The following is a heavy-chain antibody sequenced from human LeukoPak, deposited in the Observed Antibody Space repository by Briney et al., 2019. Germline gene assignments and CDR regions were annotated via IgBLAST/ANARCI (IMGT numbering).Heavy chain of an antibody. D-gene: IGHD1-26*01. V-gene: IGHV3-7*03. CDR1: GFTFRNYW. J-gene: IGHJ2*01. CDR3: AKDRTVGASYWYFDL. CDR2: IKEDGSEK. Sequence: PGGSLRLSCAASGFTFRNYWMTWVRQAPGKGLEWVANIKEDGSEKYYVDSVKGRFTISRDNAKNSLYLQMNSLRAEDTAIYYCAKDRTVGASYWYFDLWGRGTLVTVSS.